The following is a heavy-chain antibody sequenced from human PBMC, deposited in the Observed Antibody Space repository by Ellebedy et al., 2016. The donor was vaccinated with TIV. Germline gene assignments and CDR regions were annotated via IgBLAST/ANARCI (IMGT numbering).Heavy chain of an antibody. Sequence: GESLKISCAASGFSLSNSFMSWIRQAPGKGLEWVSTLTADGRSTYFADSVKGRFTISRDNSRNTLYLQMTSLRAEDTAVYYCVRDFDYWGQGTLVTVSS. CDR2: LTADGRST. V-gene: IGHV3-23*01. J-gene: IGHJ4*02. CDR1: GFSLSNSF. CDR3: VRDFDY.